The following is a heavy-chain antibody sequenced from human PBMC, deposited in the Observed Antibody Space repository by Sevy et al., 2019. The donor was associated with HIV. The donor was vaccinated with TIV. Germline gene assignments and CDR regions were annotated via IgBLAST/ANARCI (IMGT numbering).Heavy chain of an antibody. J-gene: IGHJ6*02. D-gene: IGHD1-26*01. V-gene: IGHV1-58*01. CDR1: GFTFTSSA. CDR3: AAEGGTEVDYYYGMDV. CDR2: IVVGSGNT. Sequence: SVKVSCKASGFTFTSSAVQWVRQARGQRLEWIGWIVVGSGNTNYAQKFQERVTITRDMSTSTAYMELSSLRSEDTAVYYCAAEGGTEVDYYYGMDVWGQGTTVTVSS.